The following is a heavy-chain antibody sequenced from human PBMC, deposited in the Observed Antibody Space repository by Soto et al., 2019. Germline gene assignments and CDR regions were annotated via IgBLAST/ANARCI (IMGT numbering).Heavy chain of an antibody. Sequence: SETLSLTCAVSGGSISSYYWSWIRQPPGKGLEWIGYIYYSGSTNYNPSLKSRVTISMDTSKNQFSLKLSSVTAADTAVYYCARSRRDMVRGVISNWFDPWGQGTLVTVSS. D-gene: IGHD3-10*01. J-gene: IGHJ5*02. CDR3: ARSRRDMVRGVISNWFDP. CDR1: GGSISSYY. V-gene: IGHV4-59*01. CDR2: IYYSGST.